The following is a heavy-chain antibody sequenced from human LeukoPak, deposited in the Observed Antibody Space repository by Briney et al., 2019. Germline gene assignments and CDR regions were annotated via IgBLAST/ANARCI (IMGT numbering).Heavy chain of an antibody. Sequence: GGSLRLSCAASGFTFDDYAMHGVRQAPGKGLEWVSGISWNSGSIGYADSVKGRFTISRDNAKNSLYLQMNSLRPEDTALYYCAKGGTTGYSSSWYSDYFDYWGQGTLVTVSS. CDR2: ISWNSGSI. CDR3: AKGGTTGYSSSWYSDYFDY. CDR1: GFTFDDYA. V-gene: IGHV3-9*01. J-gene: IGHJ4*02. D-gene: IGHD6-13*01.